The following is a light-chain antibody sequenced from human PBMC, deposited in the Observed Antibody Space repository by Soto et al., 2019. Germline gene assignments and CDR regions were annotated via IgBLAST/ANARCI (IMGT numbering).Light chain of an antibody. CDR1: QSVSSRY. CDR3: QQYASSPRT. V-gene: IGKV3-20*01. CDR2: GAS. Sequence: IVLTQSPGTLSLSPGERATLSCRASQSVSSRYLAWFQQKPGKAPRLLIYGASSRSTGIPDRLSGGGSGTDFTRTISRLEPEDVAVYYCQQYASSPRTFGHRTNL. J-gene: IGKJ2*01.